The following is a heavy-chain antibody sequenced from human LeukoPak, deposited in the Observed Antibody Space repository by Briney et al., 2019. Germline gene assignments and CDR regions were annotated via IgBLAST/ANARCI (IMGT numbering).Heavy chain of an antibody. CDR1: GFIFSNYG. V-gene: IGHV3-30*02. Sequence: GGSLRLSCAGSGFIFSNYGMHWVRQAPAKGLEWVAFIRYDGNKKYYADSVKGRFTISRDNSKNTLFLQMNSLRAEDTAVYYCARASFGVVMMNAFDIWGQGTMVTVSS. CDR3: ARASFGVVMMNAFDI. J-gene: IGHJ3*02. D-gene: IGHD3-3*01. CDR2: IRYDGNKK.